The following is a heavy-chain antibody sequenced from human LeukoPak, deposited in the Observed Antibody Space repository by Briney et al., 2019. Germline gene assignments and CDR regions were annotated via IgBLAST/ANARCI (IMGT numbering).Heavy chain of an antibody. CDR2: IYSGSST. CDR3: ARDRGGDSNAYADF. D-gene: IGHD3-22*01. J-gene: IGHJ4*02. V-gene: IGHV3-66*01. Sequence: GSLRLSCAASGFTVSSNYMSWVRQAPGKGLEWVSVIYSGSSTYYADSVKGRFTISRDNSKNTLYLQMNSLRAEDTAVYYCARDRGGDSNAYADFWGQGTLVTVSA. CDR1: GFTVSSNY.